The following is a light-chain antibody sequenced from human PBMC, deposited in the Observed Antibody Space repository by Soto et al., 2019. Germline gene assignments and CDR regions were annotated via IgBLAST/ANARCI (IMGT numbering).Light chain of an antibody. CDR3: SAWDDSLSGYV. V-gene: IGLV1-44*01. Sequence: QSVLTQPPSVSGAPGQRVTISCTGSTPNIGAGYTVHWYQQLPGTAPKLLIYSNNQRPSGVPDRFSGSKSGTSASLAISGLQSEDDADYYCSAWDDSLSGYVFGTGTQLTVL. CDR1: TPNIGAGYT. CDR2: SNN. J-gene: IGLJ1*01.